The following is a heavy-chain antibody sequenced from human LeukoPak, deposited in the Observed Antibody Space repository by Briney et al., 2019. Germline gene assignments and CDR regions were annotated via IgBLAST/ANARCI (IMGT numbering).Heavy chain of an antibody. CDR3: ARDGRTAAGNLPHDY. J-gene: IGHJ4*02. V-gene: IGHV1-18*01. Sequence: ASVKVSCKASGYTFTSYGISWVRQAPGQGLEWMGWISAYNGNTNYAQKVQGRVTMTTDTSTSTAYMELRSLRSDDTAVYYCARDGRTAAGNLPHDYWGQGTLVTVSS. CDR1: GYTFTSYG. D-gene: IGHD6-13*01. CDR2: ISAYNGNT.